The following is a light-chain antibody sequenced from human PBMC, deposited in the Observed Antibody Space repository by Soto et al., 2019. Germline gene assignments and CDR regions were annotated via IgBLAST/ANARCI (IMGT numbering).Light chain of an antibody. CDR2: PAS. CDR1: QDMSTS. V-gene: IGKV1-9*01. J-gene: IGKJ2*01. CDR3: QHLRTYPFI. Sequence: DIQLTQSPSFLSASVGDRVTVSCRASQDMSTSLAWFQQKAGKVPQLLVYPASTLQDGVPSRFSGSGSGTYFTLTINNLQAEDFATYYCQHLRTYPFIFGPGTKLDIK.